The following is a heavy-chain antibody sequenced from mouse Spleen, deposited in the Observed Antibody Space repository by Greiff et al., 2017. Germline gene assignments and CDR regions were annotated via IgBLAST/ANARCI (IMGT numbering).Heavy chain of an antibody. J-gene: IGHJ4*01. Sequence: EVKVVESGGGLVQPKGSLKLSCAASGFSFNTYAINWVRQAPGKGLEWVARIRSKSNNYATYYADSVKDRFTISRYDSESMLYLQMNNLKTEDTAMYYCVRLRYYFAMDYWGQGTSVTVSS. CDR2: IRSKSNNYAT. V-gene: IGHV10-1*01. CDR3: VRLRYYFAMDY. CDR1: GFSFNTYA. D-gene: IGHD1-1*01.